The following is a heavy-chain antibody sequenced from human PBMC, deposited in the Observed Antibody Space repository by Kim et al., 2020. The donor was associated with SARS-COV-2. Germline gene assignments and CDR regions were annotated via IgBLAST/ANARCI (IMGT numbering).Heavy chain of an antibody. D-gene: IGHD3-22*01. Sequence: YEPKVQGRVTITADKSTSTAYKELSSLRSEDTAVYYCARDHDSSGYFDYWGQGTLVTVSS. V-gene: IGHV1-69*04. CDR3: ARDHDSSGYFDY. J-gene: IGHJ4*02.